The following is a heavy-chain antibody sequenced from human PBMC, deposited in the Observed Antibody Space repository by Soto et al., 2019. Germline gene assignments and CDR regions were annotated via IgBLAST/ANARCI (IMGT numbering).Heavy chain of an antibody. CDR3: ARDHHRYSGYDYVDY. V-gene: IGHV3-11*05. Sequence: GGALRLSCAASGFTFSDYYMSWTCKAPGKGLEWDSYISSSSSYTNYADSVKGRFTISRDNAKNSLYLQMNSLRAEDTAVYYCARDHHRYSGYDYVDYWGQATLVTFPS. CDR2: ISSSSSYT. CDR1: GFTFSDYY. J-gene: IGHJ4*02. D-gene: IGHD5-12*01.